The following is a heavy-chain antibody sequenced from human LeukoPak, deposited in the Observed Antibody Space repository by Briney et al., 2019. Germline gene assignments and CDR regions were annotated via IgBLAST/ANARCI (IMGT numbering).Heavy chain of an antibody. CDR2: IYYSGST. D-gene: IGHD5-18*01. CDR3: ARVEYTYGPFDY. J-gene: IGHJ4*02. CDR1: GGSISSYY. Sequence: SETLSLTCTVSGGSISSYYWSWIRQPPGKGLEWVGYIYYSGSTNYNPSLKSRVTISVDTSNNRFSLKLSPVTAADTAVYYCARVEYTYGPFDYWGQGTLVTVSS. V-gene: IGHV4-59*01.